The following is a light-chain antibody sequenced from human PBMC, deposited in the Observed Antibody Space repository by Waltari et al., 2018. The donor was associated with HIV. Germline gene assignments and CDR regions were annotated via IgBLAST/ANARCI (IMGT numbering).Light chain of an antibody. CDR3: SSYTTSSTWV. CDR1: SPNIGAGSD. J-gene: IGLJ3*02. Sequence: QSVLTQPPSVSGAPGQRVTISCPGGSPNIGAGSDVHWYQHLPGTAPKLLIYADINRPSGVPDRFSGSKSGTSASLAITGLQTEDEADYYCSSYTTSSTWVFGGGTKLTVL. CDR2: ADI. V-gene: IGLV1-40*01.